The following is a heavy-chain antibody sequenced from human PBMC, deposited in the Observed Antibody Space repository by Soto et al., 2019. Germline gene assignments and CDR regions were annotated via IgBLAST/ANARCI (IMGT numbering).Heavy chain of an antibody. Sequence: GGSLRLSCAASGFIFKMYWMHWVRQSPGKGLVWISRIYNDGTYSDYADSVRGRFTISRDNVNDTLYLQMNNLRAEDSGLYYCTRGPRPISTGTGAYWGQGTQVTVSS. J-gene: IGHJ4*02. CDR3: TRGPRPISTGTGAY. CDR2: IYNDGTYS. D-gene: IGHD3-10*01. V-gene: IGHV3-74*01. CDR1: GFIFKMYW.